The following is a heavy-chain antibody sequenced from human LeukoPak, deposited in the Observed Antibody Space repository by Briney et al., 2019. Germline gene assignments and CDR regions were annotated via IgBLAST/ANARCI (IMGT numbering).Heavy chain of an antibody. CDR2: INTNTGNP. D-gene: IGHD2-15*01. CDR1: GYTFSNYA. J-gene: IGHJ3*02. Sequence: ASVKVSCKASGYTFSNYAMNWVRQAPGQGLEWMGWINTNTGNPTYAQGFTGRFVFSLDTSVSTAYLQISSLKAEDTAVYYCASPSCCSGDAFDIWGQGTMVTVSS. CDR3: ASPSCCSGDAFDI. V-gene: IGHV7-4-1*02.